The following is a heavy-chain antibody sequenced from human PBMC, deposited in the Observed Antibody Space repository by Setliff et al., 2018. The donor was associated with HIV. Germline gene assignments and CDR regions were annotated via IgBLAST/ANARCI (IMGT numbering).Heavy chain of an antibody. D-gene: IGHD2-2*01. CDR1: GGSFNNYS. CDR2: ISHSGST. Sequence: KASETLSLTCGVFGGSFNNYSWNWFRQPPGRGLEWIGEISHSGSTSYNSSLKSRVTMSVDTAKNQFSLEMRSLAAADTAVYYCARDQRLQGVQPPYWYFDLWGRGTLVTVSS. CDR3: ARDQRLQGVQPPYWYFDL. J-gene: IGHJ2*01. V-gene: IGHV4-34*01.